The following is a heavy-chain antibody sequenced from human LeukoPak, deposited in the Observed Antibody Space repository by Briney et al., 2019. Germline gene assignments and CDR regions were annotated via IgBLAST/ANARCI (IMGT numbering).Heavy chain of an antibody. CDR3: ARGWGSSWWNGYYYYGMDV. CDR2: IYTSGST. Sequence: SETLSLTCTVSGGSISSYYWSWIRQPAGKGLEWIGRIYTSGSTNYNPSLKSRVTMSVDTSKNQFSLKLSSVTAADTAVYYCARGWGSSWWNGYYYYGMDVWAKGHGHRLL. V-gene: IGHV4-4*07. CDR1: GGSISSYY. J-gene: IGHJ6*02. D-gene: IGHD6-13*01.